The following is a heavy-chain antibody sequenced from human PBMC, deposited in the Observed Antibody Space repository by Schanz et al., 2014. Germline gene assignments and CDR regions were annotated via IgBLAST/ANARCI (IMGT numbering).Heavy chain of an antibody. Sequence: EVQLLESGGGLVQPGGSLRLSCSASGFTFSTFAMHWVRQAPGKGLEWVSAISGSGGSTYYADSVKGRFTISRDNSKNTLYLQMNSLRAEDTAVYYCAKGRFGELRAFDIWGRGTMVTVSS. CDR2: ISGSGGST. CDR1: GFTFSTFA. J-gene: IGHJ3*02. CDR3: AKGRFGELRAFDI. V-gene: IGHV3-23*01. D-gene: IGHD3-10*01.